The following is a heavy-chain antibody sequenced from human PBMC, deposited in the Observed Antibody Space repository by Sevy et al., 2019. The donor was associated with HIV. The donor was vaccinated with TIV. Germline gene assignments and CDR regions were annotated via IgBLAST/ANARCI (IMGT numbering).Heavy chain of an antibody. J-gene: IGHJ5*02. CDR1: GFTFSSYA. D-gene: IGHD1-26*01. CDR2: ISYDGSNK. CDR3: ARSIVGATTPPPTWFDP. Sequence: GGSLRLSCAASGFTFSSYAMHWVRQAPGKGLEWVAVISYDGSNKYYADSVKGRFTISRDNSKNTLYLQMNSLRAGDTAVYYCARSIVGATTPPPTWFDPWGQGTLVTVSS. V-gene: IGHV3-30*04.